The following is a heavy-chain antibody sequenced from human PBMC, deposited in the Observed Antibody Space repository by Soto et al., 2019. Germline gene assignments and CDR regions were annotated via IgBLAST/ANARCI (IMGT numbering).Heavy chain of an antibody. CDR1: GYTFTSYG. V-gene: IGHV1-18*01. Sequence: ASVKVSCKASGYTFTSYGISWVRQAPGQGLEWMGWISAYNGNTNYAQKLQGRVTMTTDTSTSTAYMGLRSLRSGDTAVYYCAREVEGYCSGGSCYDYWGQGTLVTVSS. CDR2: ISAYNGNT. D-gene: IGHD2-15*01. CDR3: AREVEGYCSGGSCYDY. J-gene: IGHJ4*02.